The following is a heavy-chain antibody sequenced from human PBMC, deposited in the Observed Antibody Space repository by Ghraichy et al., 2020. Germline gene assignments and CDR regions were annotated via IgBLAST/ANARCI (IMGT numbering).Heavy chain of an antibody. Sequence: GVLRLSCEASGFIFRSYAMTWVRQSPGKGVEWVSTIGARGGNTYYADSVKGRITISRDNSKNTLFLQIHSLRADDTAVYYCARKMGVIHLWSSTLISDFFDYWGQGSLVTVSA. CDR2: IGARGGNT. J-gene: IGHJ4*02. CDR3: ARKMGVIHLWSSTLISDFFDY. D-gene: IGHD3-16*01. CDR1: GFIFRSYA. V-gene: IGHV3-23*01.